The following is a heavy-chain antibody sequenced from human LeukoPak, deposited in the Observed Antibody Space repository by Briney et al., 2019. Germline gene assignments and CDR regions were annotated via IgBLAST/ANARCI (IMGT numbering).Heavy chain of an antibody. D-gene: IGHD7-27*01. V-gene: IGHV3-53*01. J-gene: IGHJ4*02. CDR3: AKDGGLWVSAHWGDS. CDR1: GFTVSSNY. Sequence: AGGSLRLSCAASGFTVSSNYMSWVRQAPGKGLEWVSVIYSCGSTYYADSVKGRFTVSRDNSKNTLFLQMNSLRAEDTAVYYCAKDGGLWVSAHWGDSWGRGTLVTVSS. CDR2: IYSCGST.